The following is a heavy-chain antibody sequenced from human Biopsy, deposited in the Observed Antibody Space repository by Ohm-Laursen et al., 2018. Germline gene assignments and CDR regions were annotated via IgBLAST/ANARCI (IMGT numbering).Heavy chain of an antibody. CDR3: ARRTLFTYYFDF. CDR1: GGSISNSSYF. V-gene: IGHV4-39*01. CDR2: MSYGESA. D-gene: IGHD3-3*01. Sequence: SETLSLTCTVSGGSISNSSYFWGWIRQTPGKGLEGIGCMSYGESARYLPSLKSRVTLSVDTSKNQLTLSLSSATAADTAVYYCARRTLFTYYFDFWGPGTLVTVSS. J-gene: IGHJ4*02.